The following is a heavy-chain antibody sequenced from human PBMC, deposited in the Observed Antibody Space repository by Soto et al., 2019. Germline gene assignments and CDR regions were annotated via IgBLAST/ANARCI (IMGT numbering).Heavy chain of an antibody. CDR2: INANSGVT. V-gene: IGHV1-2*02. Sequence: ASVKVSCKASRYTFTDYYVHWVRQSPGQGLEWMGWINANSGVTKFPQKFQGRVIMTRDTSISTVYMELSRRTSDDTAVYYCARAGLTTLELATIYWGQGTQVTVS. CDR1: RYTFTDYY. CDR3: ARAGLTTLELATIY. D-gene: IGHD5-12*01. J-gene: IGHJ4*02.